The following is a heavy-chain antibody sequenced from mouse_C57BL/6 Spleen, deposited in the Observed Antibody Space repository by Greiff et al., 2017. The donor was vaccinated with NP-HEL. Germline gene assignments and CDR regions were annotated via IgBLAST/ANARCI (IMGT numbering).Heavy chain of an antibody. V-gene: IGHV5-17*01. CDR1: GFTFSDYG. CDR3: AKPHYYGTFFDY. Sequence: VQLQQSGGGLVKPGGSLKLSCAASGFTFSDYGMHWVRQAPEKGLEWVAYISSGSSTIYYADTVKGRFTISRDNAKNTLFLQMTSLRSEDTAMYYCAKPHYYGTFFDYWGQGTTLTVSS. D-gene: IGHD1-1*01. CDR2: ISSGSSTI. J-gene: IGHJ2*01.